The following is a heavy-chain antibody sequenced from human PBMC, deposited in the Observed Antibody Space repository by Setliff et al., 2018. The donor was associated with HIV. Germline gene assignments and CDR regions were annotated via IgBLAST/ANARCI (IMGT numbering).Heavy chain of an antibody. J-gene: IGHJ1*01. V-gene: IGHV4-59*11. Sequence: SETLSLTCTVSGGSISSHYWSWIRQPPGKGLEWIGSIYYSGSTNYNPSLKSRVTISVDTSKNQFSLKLSSVTAADTAVYYCASTYCYGDGYSRYFQHWGQGTLVTVSS. D-gene: IGHD2-21*02. CDR3: ASTYCYGDGYSRYFQH. CDR2: IYYSGST. CDR1: GGSISSHY.